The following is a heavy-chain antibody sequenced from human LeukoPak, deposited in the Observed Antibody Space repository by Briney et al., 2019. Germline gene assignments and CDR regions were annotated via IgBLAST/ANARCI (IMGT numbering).Heavy chain of an antibody. J-gene: IGHJ3*02. V-gene: IGHV4-39*07. D-gene: IGHD3-10*01. Sequence: SETLSLTCTVSGDSISSSPYYWGWVRQPPGKGLEWIGSIYYIGSTHYNPSLKSRVTISVDTSKNQFSLKLSSVTAADTAVYYCASRHSGSYYKDPWSASADAFDIWGQGTMVTVSS. CDR2: IYYIGST. CDR1: GDSISSSPYY. CDR3: ASRHSGSYYKDPWSASADAFDI.